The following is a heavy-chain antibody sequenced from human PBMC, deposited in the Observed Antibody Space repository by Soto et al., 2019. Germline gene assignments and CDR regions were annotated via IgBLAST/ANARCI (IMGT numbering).Heavy chain of an antibody. CDR2: IGVGSGNT. Sequence: QMQLVQSGPEVKKPGTSVKVSCKASGYTFTSSAVQWVRQARGQRLEWIGWIGVGSGNTNYAQKFQERVTITRDMSTSTAYMELSCLRSEDTAVYYCAAIYDSSGYGSFHYWRQGTLVTVSS. CDR3: AAIYDSSGYGSFHY. CDR1: GYTFTSSA. V-gene: IGHV1-58*01. D-gene: IGHD3-22*01. J-gene: IGHJ4*02.